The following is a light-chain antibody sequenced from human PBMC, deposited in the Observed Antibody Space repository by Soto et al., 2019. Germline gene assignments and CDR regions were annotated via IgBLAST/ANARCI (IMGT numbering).Light chain of an antibody. J-gene: IGKJ4*01. CDR2: DAS. V-gene: IGKV3-11*01. CDR1: QSVSSY. CDR3: QQRSKWHLI. Sequence: EIVLTQSPATLSLSPGERATLSCRASQSVSSYLAWYQQKPGQAPRLLIYDASNRATGIPARFSGSGSGTDFTLTISSLEPEDFAVYYCQQRSKWHLIFGGGTKVEIK.